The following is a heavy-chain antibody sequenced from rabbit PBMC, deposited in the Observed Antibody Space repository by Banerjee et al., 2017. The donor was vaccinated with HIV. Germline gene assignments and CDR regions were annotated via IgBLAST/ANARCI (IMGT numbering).Heavy chain of an antibody. CDR1: GFSFSSSYD. CDR2: IYTGNGKT. V-gene: IGHV1S40*01. J-gene: IGHJ4*01. D-gene: IGHD8-1*01. CDR3: ARDAGSYDYIDVYFNL. Sequence: EESGGDLVKPGASLTLTCTASGFSFSSSYDMYWVRQAPGKGLEWIGCIYTGNGKTYYASWAKGRFTISKSSSTTVTLQMTSLTAADTATYFCARDAGSYDYIDVYFNLWGPGTLVTVS.